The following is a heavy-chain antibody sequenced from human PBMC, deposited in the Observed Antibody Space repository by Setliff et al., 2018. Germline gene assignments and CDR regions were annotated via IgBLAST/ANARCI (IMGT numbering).Heavy chain of an antibody. CDR1: GYTFTSYD. D-gene: IGHD3-3*01. J-gene: IGHJ6*02. Sequence: ASVKVSCKASGYTFTSYDINWVRQATGQGLEWMGWMNPNSGNTGYAQKFQGRVTITRNTSISTAYMELSSLRSEDTAVYYCAREDGTYYNFWSGYSTTPYYGMDVWGQGTTVTVSS. CDR3: AREDGTYYNFWSGYSTTPYYGMDV. CDR2: MNPNSGNT. V-gene: IGHV1-8*03.